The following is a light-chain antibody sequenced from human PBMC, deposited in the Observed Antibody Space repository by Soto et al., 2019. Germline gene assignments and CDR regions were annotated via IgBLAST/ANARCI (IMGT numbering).Light chain of an antibody. CDR3: LQDYNYPRT. J-gene: IGKJ2*01. Sequence: AVQMTQSPSSLSASVGDRVTITCRASQDVRNDLDWYQQKPGKAPKLLIYAASHLQNGVPSRFSGSGSGTHITLTISSLQPEDFATYYCLQDYNYPRTFGQGTKLEIK. CDR2: AAS. CDR1: QDVRND. V-gene: IGKV1-6*01.